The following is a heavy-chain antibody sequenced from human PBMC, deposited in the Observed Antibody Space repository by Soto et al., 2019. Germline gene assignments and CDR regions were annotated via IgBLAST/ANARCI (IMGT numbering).Heavy chain of an antibody. Sequence: VQLQESGPGLVKPSQTLSLTCTVSGGSVSSGDYYCTWFRQPPGKGLEWIGYTYYRGNTYYNPSRKRRVNISVDTSKNQFSLKLSSVTAADTAVYYCARVWSRDGYSIGHWGHGTLVTVSS. J-gene: IGHJ4*01. D-gene: IGHD3-3*01. CDR2: TYYRGNT. CDR1: GGSVSSGDYY. CDR3: ARVWSRDGYSIGH. V-gene: IGHV4-30-4*01.